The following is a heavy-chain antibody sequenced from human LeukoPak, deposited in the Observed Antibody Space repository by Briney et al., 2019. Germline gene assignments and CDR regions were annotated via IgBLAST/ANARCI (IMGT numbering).Heavy chain of an antibody. CDR1: GYTFTSYY. Sequence: ASVKVSCKASGYTFTSYYMHWVRQAPGQGLEWMGIINPSGGSTSYAQKFLGRVTMTRDTSTSTVYMELSSLRSEDTAVYYCASSTSIVGANSDPWGQGTLVTVSS. CDR3: ASSTSIVGANSDP. D-gene: IGHD1-26*01. J-gene: IGHJ5*02. V-gene: IGHV1-46*01. CDR2: INPSGGST.